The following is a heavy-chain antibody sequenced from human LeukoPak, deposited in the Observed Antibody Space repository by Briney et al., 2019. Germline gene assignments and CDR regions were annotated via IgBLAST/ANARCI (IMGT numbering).Heavy chain of an antibody. D-gene: IGHD3-22*01. V-gene: IGHV4-34*01. CDR3: ARFCYDSSGYHMIFDY. CDR2: INHSGST. Sequence: SETLSVTCAVYGGSFSGYYWSWIRQPPGNGLEWIGEINHSGSTNYNPSLKSRVTISVDTSKNQFSLKLSSVTAADTAVYYCARFCYDSSGYHMIFDYWGQGTLVTVSS. CDR1: GGSFSGYY. J-gene: IGHJ4*02.